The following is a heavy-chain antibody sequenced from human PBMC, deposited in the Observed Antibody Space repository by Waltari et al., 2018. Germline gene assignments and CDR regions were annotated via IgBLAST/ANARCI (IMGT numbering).Heavy chain of an antibody. J-gene: IGHJ2*01. V-gene: IGHV5-51*01. CDR1: GYSFTSYW. Sequence: EVQLVQSGAEVKKPGESLKISCKGSGYSFTSYWIGWVRQMPGKGLEWMGIFYPGESDTKYSPSFQGQVTISADKSSSTAYLQWSSLKASETAIYYCARRRAVGLEGYFDLWGRGTLVTVSS. CDR2: FYPGESDT. CDR3: ARRRAVGLEGYFDL. D-gene: IGHD1-26*01.